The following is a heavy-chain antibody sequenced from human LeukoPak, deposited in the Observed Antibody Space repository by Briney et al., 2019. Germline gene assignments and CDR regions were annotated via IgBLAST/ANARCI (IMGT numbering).Heavy chain of an antibody. J-gene: IGHJ4*02. CDR2: IWYDGSNK. CDR3: ARDSSSGYYYVVY. CDR1: GFTFSSYG. V-gene: IGHV3-33*08. Sequence: GGSLRLSCAASGFTFSSYGMHWVGQGPGKGLEWVAVIWYDGSNKYYADSVKGRFTISRDNSKNTLYLQMNSLRAEDTAVYYCARDSSSGYYYVVYWGQGTLVTVSS. D-gene: IGHD3-22*01.